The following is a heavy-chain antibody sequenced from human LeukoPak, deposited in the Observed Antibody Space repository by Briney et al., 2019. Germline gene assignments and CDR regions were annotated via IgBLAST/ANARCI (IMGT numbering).Heavy chain of an antibody. CDR1: GGSISSSSYY. Sequence: SETLSLTCTVSGGSISSSSYYWGWIRQPPGKGLEWIGSIYYSGSTYYNPSLKSRVTISVDTSKNQFSLKLSSVTAADTAVYYCARASFLWSRRGRTNAFDIWGQGTMVTVSS. D-gene: IGHD2-21*01. V-gene: IGHV4-39*07. J-gene: IGHJ3*02. CDR2: IYYSGST. CDR3: ARASFLWSRRGRTNAFDI.